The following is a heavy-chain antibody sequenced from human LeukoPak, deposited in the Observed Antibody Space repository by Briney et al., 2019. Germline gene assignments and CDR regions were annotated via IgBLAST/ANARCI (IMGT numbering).Heavy chain of an antibody. CDR2: ISGNGGST. J-gene: IGHJ4*02. D-gene: IGHD3-3*01. CDR1: GFTFSSYA. V-gene: IGHV3-23*01. CDR3: AKNPHYDFWSGFL. Sequence: GGSLRLSCAASGFTFSSYAMSWVRQAPGKGLEWVSAISGNGGSTYYADSVKGRFTISRDNSKNTLHLQMNSLRAEDTAVYYCAKNPHYDFWSGFLWGQGTLVAVSS.